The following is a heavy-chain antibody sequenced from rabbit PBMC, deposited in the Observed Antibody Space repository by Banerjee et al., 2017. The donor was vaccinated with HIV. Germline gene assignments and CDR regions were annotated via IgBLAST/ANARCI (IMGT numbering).Heavy chain of an antibody. Sequence: QSLEESGGDLAKPGASLTLTCTASGFTLSSYWMCWVRQAPGKGLEWIACIYAGNSGSTWYASWAKGRFTISKTSSTTVTLQMTSLTAADTATYFCARDYGYAGDNYRAFNLWGPGTLVTVS. CDR3: ARDYGYAGDNYRAFNL. V-gene: IGHV1S40*01. J-gene: IGHJ4*01. CDR2: IYAGNSGST. D-gene: IGHD4-2*01. CDR1: GFTLSSYW.